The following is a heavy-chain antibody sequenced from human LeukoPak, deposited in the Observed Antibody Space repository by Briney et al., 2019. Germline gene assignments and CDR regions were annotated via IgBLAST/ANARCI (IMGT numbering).Heavy chain of an antibody. D-gene: IGHD5-18*01. CDR1: GYTFTSYY. Sequence: GASVKVSCKASGYTFTSYYMHWVRQAPGQGLEWMGIINPSGGSTSYAQKFQGRVTMTRDTSTSTVYMELSSLRSEDTAVYYCARVVFRGYSYGPGWFDPWGQGTLVTVSS. V-gene: IGHV1-46*01. CDR3: ARVVFRGYSYGPGWFDP. J-gene: IGHJ5*02. CDR2: INPSGGST.